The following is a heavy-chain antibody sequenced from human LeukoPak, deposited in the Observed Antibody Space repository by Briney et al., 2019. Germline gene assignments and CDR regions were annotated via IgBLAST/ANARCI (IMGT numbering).Heavy chain of an antibody. Sequence: SQTLSLTCAISGDSVSSGSSSWHWIRQSPSRCLEWLGRTYYTSKWTGDSALSVRSRIAITPDTSKNQFTLQLNSVTGDDTAVYYCVRRAKGNSYFDPWGQGTLVVVSS. J-gene: IGHJ5*02. CDR3: VRRAKGNSYFDP. D-gene: IGHD4-23*01. CDR1: GDSVSSGSSS. CDR2: TYYTSKWTG. V-gene: IGHV6-1*01.